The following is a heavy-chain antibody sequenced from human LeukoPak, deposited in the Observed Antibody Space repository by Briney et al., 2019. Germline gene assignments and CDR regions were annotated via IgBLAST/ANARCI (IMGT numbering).Heavy chain of an antibody. CDR2: VTNSGNTT. D-gene: IGHD4/OR15-4a*01. V-gene: IGHV3-23*01. Sequence: GGFLRLSCAASGFTFSDFAMSWVRQAPGKGLEWVSGVTNSGNTTYYADSVKGRFTISKDNSKSTLHLQLNSLRAEDTAIYFCARHRNFGANFAIDYWGQGTLVTVSS. CDR1: GFTFSDFA. CDR3: ARHRNFGANFAIDY. J-gene: IGHJ4*02.